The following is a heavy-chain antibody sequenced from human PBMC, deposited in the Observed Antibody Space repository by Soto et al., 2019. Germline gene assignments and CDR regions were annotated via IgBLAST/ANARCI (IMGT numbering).Heavy chain of an antibody. D-gene: IGHD5-18*01. CDR3: ARREGTAISGPFDY. V-gene: IGHV4-59*01. CDR1: GGSISSYY. J-gene: IGHJ4*02. Sequence: SETLSLTCTVSGGSISSYYWSWIRQPPGKGLEWIGYIYYSGSTNYNPSLKSRVTISVDTSKNQFSLKLSSVTAADTAVYYCARREGTAISGPFDYWGQGTLVTSPQ. CDR2: IYYSGST.